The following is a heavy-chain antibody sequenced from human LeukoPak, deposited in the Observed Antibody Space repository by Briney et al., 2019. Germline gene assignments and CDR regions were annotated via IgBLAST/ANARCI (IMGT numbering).Heavy chain of an antibody. CDR1: GGSISSYY. Sequence: SSETLSLTCTVSGGSISSYYWSWIRQPPGKGLEWIAYIYYTGSTSYNPSLKSRVTISVDTSKNQFSLKLSSVTAADTAVYYCARDDSSGYYLDYWGQGTLVTVSS. D-gene: IGHD3-22*01. CDR2: IYYTGST. CDR3: ARDDSSGYYLDY. J-gene: IGHJ4*02. V-gene: IGHV4-59*01.